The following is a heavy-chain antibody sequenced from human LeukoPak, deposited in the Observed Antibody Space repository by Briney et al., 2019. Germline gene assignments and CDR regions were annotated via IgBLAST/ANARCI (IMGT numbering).Heavy chain of an antibody. D-gene: IGHD3-10*01. CDR3: ARCITMVRGVKYYYYMDV. CDR2: INHSGST. V-gene: IGHV4-34*01. Sequence: SETPSLTCAVYGGSFSGYYWSWIRQPPEKGLEWIGEINHSGSTNYNPSLKSRVTISVDTSKNQFSLKLSSVTAADTAVYYCARCITMVRGVKYYYYMDVWGKGITVTVSS. CDR1: GGSFSGYY. J-gene: IGHJ6*03.